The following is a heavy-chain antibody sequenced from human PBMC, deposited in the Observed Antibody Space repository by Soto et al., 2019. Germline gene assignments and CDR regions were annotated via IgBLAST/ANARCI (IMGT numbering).Heavy chain of an antibody. D-gene: IGHD4-17*01. CDR3: ARYGDYQQFDY. V-gene: IGHV4-59*08. CDR2: IYYSGST. Sequence: PSETLSLTCTVSGGSISSYYWSWIRQPPGKGLEWIGYIYYSGSTNYNPSLKSRVTISVDTSKNQFSLKLSSVTAADTAVYYCARYGDYQQFDYWGQGTLVTVSS. J-gene: IGHJ4*02. CDR1: GGSISSYY.